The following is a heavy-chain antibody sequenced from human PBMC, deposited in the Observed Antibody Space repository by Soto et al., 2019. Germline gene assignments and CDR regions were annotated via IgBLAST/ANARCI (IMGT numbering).Heavy chain of an antibody. J-gene: IGHJ3*02. CDR2: IYYSGST. Sequence: QLQLQESGPGLVKPSETLSLTCTVSGGSISSTNYYWGWIRQPPRKGLEWIGSIYYSGSTSYNSSLKRRVTISVDTSKLQFSLRLSSVTAADTAVYYCASPTLGAFDIWGQGTMVTVSS. D-gene: IGHD3-16*01. V-gene: IGHV4-39*01. CDR3: ASPTLGAFDI. CDR1: GGSISSTNYY.